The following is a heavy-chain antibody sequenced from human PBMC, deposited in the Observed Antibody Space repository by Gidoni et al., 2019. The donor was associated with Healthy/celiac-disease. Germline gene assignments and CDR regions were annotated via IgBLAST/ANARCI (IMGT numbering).Heavy chain of an antibody. J-gene: IGHJ3*02. Sequence: EVQLVETGGGLIQPGGSLRLSCAASGFTVSSNYMSWVRQAPGKGLEWVSVIYSGGSTYYADSVKGRFTISRDNSKNTLYLQMNSLRAEDTAVYYCARASRWYDSTPDAFDIWGQGTMVTVSS. D-gene: IGHD3-22*01. CDR1: GFTVSSNY. V-gene: IGHV3-53*02. CDR3: ARASRWYDSTPDAFDI. CDR2: IYSGGST.